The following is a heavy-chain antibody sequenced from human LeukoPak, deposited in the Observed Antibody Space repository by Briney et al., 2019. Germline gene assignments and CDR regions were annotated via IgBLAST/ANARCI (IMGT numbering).Heavy chain of an antibody. Sequence: GVSLRLSCAASGFTFSNFAMSWVRQAPGKGLEWVSSISGSGGSTYYADSVKGRFTISRDNSKNTLYLHMNSLRAEDTAVYYCAKDLTTVTTGDYWGQGTLVTVSS. D-gene: IGHD4-17*01. J-gene: IGHJ4*02. CDR3: AKDLTTVTTGDY. CDR2: ISGSGGST. V-gene: IGHV3-23*01. CDR1: GFTFSNFA.